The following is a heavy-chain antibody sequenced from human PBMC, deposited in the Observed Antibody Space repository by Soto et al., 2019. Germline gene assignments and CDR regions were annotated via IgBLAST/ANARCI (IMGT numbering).Heavy chain of an antibody. V-gene: IGHV4-34*01. D-gene: IGHD2-15*01. CDR3: ARLPLYCSGDSCHLDHFDY. J-gene: IGHJ4*02. CDR1: GGSGGSFSGYY. Sequence: PSETLSLTCAVYGGSGGSFSGYYWSWIRQPPGKGLEWIGEINHSGSSYYNPSLKSRVTISVDPSKNQFSLNLSSVTAADTALYYCARLPLYCSGDSCHLDHFDYWGQGTLVTVSS. CDR2: INHSGSS.